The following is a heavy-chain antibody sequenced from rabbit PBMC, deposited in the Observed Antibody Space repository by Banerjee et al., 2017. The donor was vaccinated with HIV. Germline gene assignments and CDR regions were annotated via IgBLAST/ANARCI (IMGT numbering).Heavy chain of an antibody. J-gene: IGHJ4*01. V-gene: IGHV1S40*01. CDR2: IYVDTGHTAST. Sequence: QSLEESGGDLVKPGASLTLTCTASGLSVSSAYMCWVRQAPGKGLEWIACIYVDTGHTASTYYASWAKGRFTISKISSTTVTLQMTSLTAADTATYFCARGISRGNLWGQGTLVTVS. CDR3: ARGISRGNL. CDR1: GLSVSSAY. D-gene: IGHD1-1*01.